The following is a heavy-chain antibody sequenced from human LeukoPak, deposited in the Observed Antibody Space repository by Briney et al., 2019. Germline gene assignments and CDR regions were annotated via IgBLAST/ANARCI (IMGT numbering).Heavy chain of an antibody. CDR2: INPSGGST. J-gene: IGHJ4*02. D-gene: IGHD6-13*01. CDR3: AKVGKSSSWYRGYFDY. CDR1: GYTFTSYY. Sequence: ASVKVSCKASGYTFTSYYMHWVRQAPGQGLEWMGIINPSGGSTSYAQKFQGRVTMTRDMSTSTVYMELSSLRSEDTAVYYCAKVGKSSSWYRGYFDYWGQGTLVTVSS. V-gene: IGHV1-46*01.